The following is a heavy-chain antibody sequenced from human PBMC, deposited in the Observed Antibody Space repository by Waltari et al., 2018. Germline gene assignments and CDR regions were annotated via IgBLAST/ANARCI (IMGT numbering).Heavy chain of an antibody. CDR3: ARHSDSSGYYYVGGYFQH. V-gene: IGHV4-39*01. Sequence: QLQLQESGPGLVKPSETLSLTCTVSGGSISSSSYYWGWIRQPPGKGLEWIGSIYYSGSTYYNPSLKSRVTISVDTSKNQFSLKLSSVTAADTAVYYCARHSDSSGYYYVGGYFQHWGQGTLVTVSS. CDR2: IYYSGST. CDR1: GGSISSSSYY. J-gene: IGHJ1*01. D-gene: IGHD3-22*01.